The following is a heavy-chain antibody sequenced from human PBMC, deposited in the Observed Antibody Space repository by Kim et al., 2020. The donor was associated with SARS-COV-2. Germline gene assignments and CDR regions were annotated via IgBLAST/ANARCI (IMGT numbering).Heavy chain of an antibody. J-gene: IGHJ4*02. Sequence: SVKVSCKASGGTFSSYAISWVRQAPGQGLEWMGGIIPIFGTANYAQKFQGRVTITADESTSTAYMELSSLRSEDTAVYYCARDLHNGDYGDYWGQGTLVTVSS. CDR2: IIPIFGTA. CDR1: GGTFSSYA. D-gene: IGHD2-8*01. CDR3: ARDLHNGDYGDY. V-gene: IGHV1-69*13.